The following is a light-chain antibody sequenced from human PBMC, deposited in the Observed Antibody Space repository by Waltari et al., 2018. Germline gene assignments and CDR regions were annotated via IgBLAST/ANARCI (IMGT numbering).Light chain of an antibody. Sequence: DIQLTQSPSSLSASVGDSVTITCRASQGIDSYLNWYQHKPGQAPSLLIYAASALRTGVPLRFSGSGSGTDFTLTSNSLQLEDFATYYCQQSYTTPQGSFGQGTRLEI. J-gene: IGKJ5*01. V-gene: IGKV1-39*01. CDR2: AAS. CDR1: QGIDSY. CDR3: QQSYTTPQGS.